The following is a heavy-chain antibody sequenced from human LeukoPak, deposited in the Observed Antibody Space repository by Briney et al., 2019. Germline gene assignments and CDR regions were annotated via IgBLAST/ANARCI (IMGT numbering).Heavy chain of an antibody. CDR3: ARTSWVEPVFGRSWDYYYYYGMDV. Sequence: ASVKVSCKASGGTFSSYAISWVRQAPGQGLEWMGGIIPIFGTANYAQKFQGRVTITADKSTSTVYMELSSLRSEDTAVYYCARTSWVEPVFGRSWDYYYYYGMDVWGKGTTVTVSS. J-gene: IGHJ6*04. V-gene: IGHV1-69*06. CDR1: GGTFSSYA. CDR2: IIPIFGTA. D-gene: IGHD3-10*02.